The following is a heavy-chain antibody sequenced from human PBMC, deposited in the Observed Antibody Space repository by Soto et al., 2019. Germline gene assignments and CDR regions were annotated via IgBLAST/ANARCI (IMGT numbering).Heavy chain of an antibody. CDR1: GFTFDDYA. CDR2: ISWNSGSI. J-gene: IGHJ6*02. D-gene: IGHD3-10*01. CDR3: AKDAITMVRGVISYYGMDV. V-gene: IGHV3-9*01. Sequence: PGGSLRLSCAASGFTFDDYAMHWVRQAPGKGLEWVSGISWNSGSIGYADSVKGRFTISRDNAKNSLYLQMNSLRAEDTALYYCAKDAITMVRGVISYYGMDVWGQGTTVTVS.